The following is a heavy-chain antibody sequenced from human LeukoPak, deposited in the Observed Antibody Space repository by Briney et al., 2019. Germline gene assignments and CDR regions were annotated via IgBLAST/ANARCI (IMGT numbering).Heavy chain of an antibody. CDR1: GFTFSHYG. CDR3: AKDPAWYCSSTSCYTYYFDY. CDR2: IRYDGSNK. Sequence: GGSLRLSCAASGFTFSHYGMHWVRQAPGKGLEWVTFIRYDGSNKSYADSVKGRCTISRDNSKNTLYLQMSSVRPEDTAVYYCAKDPAWYCSSTSCYTYYFDYWGQGTLVTVPS. J-gene: IGHJ4*02. D-gene: IGHD2-2*01. V-gene: IGHV3-30*02.